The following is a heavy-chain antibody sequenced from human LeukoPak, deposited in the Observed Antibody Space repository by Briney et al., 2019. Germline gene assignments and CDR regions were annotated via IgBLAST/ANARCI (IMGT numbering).Heavy chain of an antibody. CDR2: IYYSGST. Sequence: PSETLSLTCTVSGGSISSYYWSWIRQPPGKGLEWIGYIYYSGSTNYNPSLKSRVTISVDTSKNQFSLKLSSVTAADTAVYYCARAGIRGYSSPDYFDYWGQGTLVTVSS. CDR3: ARAGIRGYSSPDYFDY. CDR1: GGSISSYY. D-gene: IGHD5-18*01. J-gene: IGHJ4*02. V-gene: IGHV4-59*01.